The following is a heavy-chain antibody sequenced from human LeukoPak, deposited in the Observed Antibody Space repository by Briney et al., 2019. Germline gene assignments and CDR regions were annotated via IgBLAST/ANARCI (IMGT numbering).Heavy chain of an antibody. CDR1: GFTFSSYN. CDR2: IQNDASNK. V-gene: IGHV3-30*02. CDR3: ARVFAGLWYFDL. J-gene: IGHJ2*01. Sequence: GGSLGLSCAASGFTFSSYNIHWVRQAPGKGLEWVAFIQNDASNKCYAESVKGRFTASRDNPENTSFLQMIDLRPEDTAVYYCARVFAGLWYFDLWGRGTLVTVSS. D-gene: IGHD2-21*01.